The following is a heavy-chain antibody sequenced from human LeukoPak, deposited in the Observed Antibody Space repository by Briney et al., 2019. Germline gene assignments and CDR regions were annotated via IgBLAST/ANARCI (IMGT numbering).Heavy chain of an antibody. D-gene: IGHD3-22*01. CDR2: IYYSGST. CDR3: ARDHYYDSSGYTFRH. J-gene: IGHJ1*01. Sequence: PSETLSLTCTVSGGSISSGSYYWSWIRQPPGKGLEWIGYIYYSGSTSYNPSLKSRVTMSVDTSKNQFSLKLSSVTAADTAVYYCARDHYYDSSGYTFRHWGQGTLVTVSS. V-gene: IGHV4-61*01. CDR1: GGSISSGSYY.